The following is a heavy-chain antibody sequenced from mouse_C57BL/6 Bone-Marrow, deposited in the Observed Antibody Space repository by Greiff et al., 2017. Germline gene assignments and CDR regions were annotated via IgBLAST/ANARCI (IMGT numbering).Heavy chain of an antibody. V-gene: IGHV1-19*01. CDR2: INPYNGGT. D-gene: IGHD2-4*01. Sequence: EVKLQQSGPVLVKPGASVKMSCKASGYTFTDYYMNWVKQSHGKSLEWIGVINPYNGGTSYNQKFKGKATLTVDKSSSTAYMELNSLTSEDSAVYYGAREDDYDGAWFAYWGQGTLVTVSA. CDR1: GYTFTDYY. CDR3: AREDDYDGAWFAY. J-gene: IGHJ3*01.